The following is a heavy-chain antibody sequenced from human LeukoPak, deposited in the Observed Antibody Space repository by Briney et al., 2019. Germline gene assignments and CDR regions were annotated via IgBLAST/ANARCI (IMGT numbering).Heavy chain of an antibody. CDR2: ISGSGGST. CDR3: AKELVAGPYYYYGMDV. D-gene: IGHD2-15*01. Sequence: GGSLRLSCAASGFTFSSYAMSWVRQAPGKGLEWVSAISGSGGSTYYADSVKGRFTISRDNSKNTLYLQMNSLRAEDTAVYYCAKELVAGPYYYYGMDVWGQGTTVTVSS. V-gene: IGHV3-23*01. CDR1: GFTFSSYA. J-gene: IGHJ6*02.